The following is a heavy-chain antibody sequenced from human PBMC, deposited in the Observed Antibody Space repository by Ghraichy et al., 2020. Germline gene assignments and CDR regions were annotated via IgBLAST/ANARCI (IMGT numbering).Heavy chain of an antibody. CDR2: INHSGST. J-gene: IGHJ6*02. CDR1: GGSFSGYY. V-gene: IGHV4-34*01. Sequence: SETLSLTCAVYGGSFSGYYWSWIRQPPGKGLEWIGEINHSGSTNYNPSLKSRVTISVDTSKNQFSLKLSSVTAADTAVYYCARGGRSSNEGYYYYYGMDVWGQGTTVTVSS. CDR3: ARGGRSSNEGYYYYYGMDV. D-gene: IGHD6-6*01.